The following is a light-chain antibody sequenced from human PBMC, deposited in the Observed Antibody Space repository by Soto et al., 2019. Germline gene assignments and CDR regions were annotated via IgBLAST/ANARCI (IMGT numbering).Light chain of an antibody. CDR2: GAS. V-gene: IGKV3-20*01. J-gene: IGKJ1*01. CDR1: QSVSSNY. CDR3: QQYGSSPPT. Sequence: EIVLTQSPGTLSLSPGERGTVSCRASQSVSSNYLAWYRRKPGQAPRLLIYGASNRATDIPGRFSGSGSGTDFTLTITRLESEDFAVYYCQQYGSSPPTFGPGTRVEIK.